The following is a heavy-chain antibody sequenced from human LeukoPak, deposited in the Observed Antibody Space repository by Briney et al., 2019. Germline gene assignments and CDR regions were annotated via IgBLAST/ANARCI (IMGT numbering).Heavy chain of an antibody. J-gene: IGHJ5*02. CDR3: YGYCSSTSCSGWFDP. CDR1: GYTFTSYG. Sequence: GASVKVSCKASGYTFTSYGISWVQQAPGQGLEWMGWISAYNGNTNYAQKLQGRVTMTTDTSTSTAYMELRRLRSDYTAVYYCYGYCSSTSCSGWFDPWGQGTLFTVSS. D-gene: IGHD2-2*03. CDR2: ISAYNGNT. V-gene: IGHV1-18*04.